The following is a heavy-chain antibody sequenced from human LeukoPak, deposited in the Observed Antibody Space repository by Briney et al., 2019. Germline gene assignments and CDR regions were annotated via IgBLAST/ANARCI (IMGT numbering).Heavy chain of an antibody. CDR3: ARDGEVGVGRWFDP. V-gene: IGHV3-21*01. CDR1: GFTFSSYG. CDR2: ISSSSYI. Sequence: PGGSLRLSCVASGFTFSSYGMNWVRQAPGKGLEWVSSISSSSYIYYADSVKGRFTFSRDNAKNSLSLQMNSLRAEDTAVYYCARDGEVGVGRWFDPWGQGTLVTVSS. D-gene: IGHD1-26*01. J-gene: IGHJ5*02.